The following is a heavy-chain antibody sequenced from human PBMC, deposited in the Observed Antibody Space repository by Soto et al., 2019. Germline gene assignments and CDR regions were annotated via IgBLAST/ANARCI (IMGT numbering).Heavy chain of an antibody. D-gene: IGHD3-22*01. CDR1: GFSFSRYW. CDR2: IKQDGSEK. V-gene: IGHV3-7*01. CDR3: ARDKYYYESSLYRLYDY. J-gene: IGHJ4*02. Sequence: GGSLRLSCAASGFSFSRYWMSWVRQAPGKGLEWVANIKQDGSEKYYVDSVKGRFTISRDNPRKSLFLQMNSLRADDAAVYYCARDKYYYESSLYRLYDYWGQGTLVTVSS.